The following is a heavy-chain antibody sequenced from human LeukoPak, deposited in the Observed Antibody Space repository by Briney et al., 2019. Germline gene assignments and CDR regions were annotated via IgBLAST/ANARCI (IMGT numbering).Heavy chain of an antibody. CDR1: GGTFSSYA. CDR2: IIPIFGTA. D-gene: IGHD3-3*01. CDR3: ARDLRAPTYYDFWSGYYYYYGVDV. Sequence: ASVKVSCKASGGTFSSYAISWVRQAPGQGLEWMGGIIPIFGTANYAQKLQGRVTMTTDTSTSTAYMELRSLRSDDTAVYYCARDLRAPTYYDFWSGYYYYYGVDVWGQGTTVTVSS. V-gene: IGHV1-69*05. J-gene: IGHJ6*02.